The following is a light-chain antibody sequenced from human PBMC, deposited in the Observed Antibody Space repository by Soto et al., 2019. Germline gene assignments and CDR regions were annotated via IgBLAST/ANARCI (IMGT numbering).Light chain of an antibody. Sequence: QSVLTQPASVSGSPGQSITISCTGTSSDIGAYDYVSWFQQHPGKAPKLMISEVNNRPSGVSNRFSGSKSGNTAYLTISGLQVEDEAEYFCFSFTNTSNHVLGNGTKLT. CDR3: FSFTNTSNHV. CDR2: EVN. V-gene: IGLV2-14*01. CDR1: SSDIGAYDY. J-gene: IGLJ1*01.